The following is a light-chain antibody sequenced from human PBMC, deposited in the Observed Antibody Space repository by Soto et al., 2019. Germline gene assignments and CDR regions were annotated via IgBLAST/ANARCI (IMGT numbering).Light chain of an antibody. CDR1: QSVSSSY. V-gene: IGKV3-20*01. Sequence: EIVVTQSPGTLSLSPGERATLSCRASQSVSSSYLAWYQQKPGQAPRLLIYGASSRATGIPDRFSGSGSGTDFTLTISRLEPEEFAVYYCQQYGSSPLSFGGGTKVEIQ. J-gene: IGKJ4*01. CDR2: GAS. CDR3: QQYGSSPLS.